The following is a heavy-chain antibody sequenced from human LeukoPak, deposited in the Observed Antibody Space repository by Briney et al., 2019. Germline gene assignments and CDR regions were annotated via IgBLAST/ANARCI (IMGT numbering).Heavy chain of an antibody. CDR2: IYSGGST. J-gene: IGHJ4*02. V-gene: IGHV3-66*01. CDR1: EFSVGSNY. Sequence: GGSLTLSCAASEFSVGSNYMTWVRQAPGEGLEWVSLIYSGGSTYYADSVKGRFTISRDNSKNTLYLQMNSLRAEDTAVYYCARAHIWKYGTFDYWGQGTLVTVSS. D-gene: IGHD1-7*01. CDR3: ARAHIWKYGTFDY.